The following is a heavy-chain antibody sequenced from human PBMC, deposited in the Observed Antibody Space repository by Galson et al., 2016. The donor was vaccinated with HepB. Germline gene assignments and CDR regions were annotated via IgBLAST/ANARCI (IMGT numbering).Heavy chain of an antibody. V-gene: IGHV3-23*01. CDR3: AKDFRCSGGACLFDF. CDR1: GFNFSNYA. J-gene: IGHJ4*02. Sequence: SLRLSCAASGFNFSNYAMTWVRQAPGKGLEWVSDSNDGGYDTNYADSVTGRFTISRDNSKNTLFLQMNSLRAEDTAIYYCAKDFRCSGGACLFDFWGQGTLVTVAS. CDR2: SNDGGYDT. D-gene: IGHD2-15*01.